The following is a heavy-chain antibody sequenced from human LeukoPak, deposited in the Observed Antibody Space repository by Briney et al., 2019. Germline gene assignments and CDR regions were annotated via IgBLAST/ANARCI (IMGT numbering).Heavy chain of an antibody. CDR3: ARTYYDFWSGSNWFDP. J-gene: IGHJ5*02. CDR1: GGTFSSYA. V-gene: IGHV1-69*05. D-gene: IGHD3-3*01. Sequence: ASVKVSCKASGGTFSSYAISWVRQAPGQGLEWMGGIIPIFGTANYAQKFQGRVTMTRDTSISTAYMELSRLRSDDTAVYYCARTYYDFWSGSNWFDPWGQGTLVTVSS. CDR2: IIPIFGTA.